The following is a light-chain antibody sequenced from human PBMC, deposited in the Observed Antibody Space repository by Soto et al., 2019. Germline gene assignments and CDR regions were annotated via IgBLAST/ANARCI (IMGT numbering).Light chain of an antibody. CDR1: SSVVGSYNL. V-gene: IGLV2-23*02. CDR3: CSYAGSSPFV. CDR2: EVS. Sequence: QSVLTQPASVSGSPGQWITISCTGTSSVVGSYNLVSWYQQHPGKAPKLMIYEVSKRPSGVSNRFSGSKSGNTASLTISGLQAEDEADYYCCSYAGSSPFVFGTGTKVTVL. J-gene: IGLJ1*01.